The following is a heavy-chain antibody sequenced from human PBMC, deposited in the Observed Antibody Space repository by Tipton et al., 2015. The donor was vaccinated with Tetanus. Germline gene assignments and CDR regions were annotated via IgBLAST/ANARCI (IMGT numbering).Heavy chain of an antibody. CDR3: ARGWGSSWYYFDY. D-gene: IGHD6-13*01. Sequence: TLSLTCNVSGASINAGGYLWTWVRQHSGKGLEWFAYVSYSGRTNSNYSLKSRITISQDTSKNQFSLRLTSVTAADTAVYYCARGWGSSWYYFDYWGQGILVTVSS. CDR2: VSYSGRT. J-gene: IGHJ4*02. CDR1: GASINAGGYL. V-gene: IGHV4-61*08.